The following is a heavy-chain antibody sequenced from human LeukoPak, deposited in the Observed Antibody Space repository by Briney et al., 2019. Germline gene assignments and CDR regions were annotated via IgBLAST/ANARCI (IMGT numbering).Heavy chain of an antibody. J-gene: IGHJ6*03. Sequence: ASVKVSCKASGYTFTCYYMHWVRQAPGQGLEWMGWINPNSGGTNYAQKFQGRVTMTRDTSISTAYMDLSRLRSDDTAVYYCARDKQLDWAHYYYYYMDVWGKGTTVTVSS. D-gene: IGHD1-1*01. CDR1: GYTFTCYY. CDR2: INPNSGGT. CDR3: ARDKQLDWAHYYYYYMDV. V-gene: IGHV1-2*02.